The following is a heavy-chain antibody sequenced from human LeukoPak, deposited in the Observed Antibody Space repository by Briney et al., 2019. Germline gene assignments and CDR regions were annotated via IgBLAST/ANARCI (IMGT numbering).Heavy chain of an antibody. V-gene: IGHV3-23*01. Sequence: GGSLRLSCAASGFTFSSYEMSWVRQAPGKGLEWVSSISGSGGSTYYADSVKGRFTISRDNSKNTLYLHMNSLRAEDTAVYYCAKDLTTVTTGDYWGQGTLVTVSS. D-gene: IGHD4-17*01. CDR3: AKDLTTVTTGDY. J-gene: IGHJ4*02. CDR1: GFTFSSYE. CDR2: ISGSGGST.